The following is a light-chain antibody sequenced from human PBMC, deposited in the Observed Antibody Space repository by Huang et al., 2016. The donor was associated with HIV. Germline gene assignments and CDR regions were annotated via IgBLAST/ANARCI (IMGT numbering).Light chain of an antibody. CDR2: RAS. Sequence: DIQMTQSPSTLSGFVGDRVTITCRASQNIGYWLAWYQQKPGKAPTLLSYRASTLHSGVPSRFSGSGSGTEFTLTISSLQPDDFATYYCQQYNSYSITFGGGTKVDLK. CDR1: QNIGYW. V-gene: IGKV1-5*03. J-gene: IGKJ4*01. CDR3: QQYNSYSIT.